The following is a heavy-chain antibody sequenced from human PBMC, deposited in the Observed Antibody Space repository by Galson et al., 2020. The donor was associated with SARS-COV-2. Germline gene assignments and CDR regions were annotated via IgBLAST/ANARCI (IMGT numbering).Heavy chain of an antibody. V-gene: IGHV5-51*01. CDR2: IYPGDSDT. Sequence: GESLKISCKGSGYSFTSYWIGLVRQMPGKGLEWMGIIYPGDSDTRYSPSFQGQVTIPADKSISTAYLQWSSLKASDTAMYYCARLLPDQLRGRTRYDFWSGYYLPGPNNYYYYYMDVWGKGTTVTVSS. D-gene: IGHD3-3*01. CDR1: GYSFTSYW. J-gene: IGHJ6*03. CDR3: ARLLPDQLRGRTRYDFWSGYYLPGPNNYYYYYMDV.